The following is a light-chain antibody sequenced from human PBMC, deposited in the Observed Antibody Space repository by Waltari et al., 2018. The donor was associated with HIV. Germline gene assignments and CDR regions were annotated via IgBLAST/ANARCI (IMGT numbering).Light chain of an antibody. CDR3: ATWDDGLSGRRV. CDR2: RND. CDR1: TSNIGYNY. J-gene: IGLJ3*02. V-gene: IGLV1-47*01. Sequence: QYVLTQPPSASGTPGQRVTISCSGSTSNIGYNYVYWYQQFPGTAPKLLIYRNDQRPSGVPDRFSGSKPVTSASLAITGLRSEDEADYYCATWDDGLSGRRVFGGGTKLTVL.